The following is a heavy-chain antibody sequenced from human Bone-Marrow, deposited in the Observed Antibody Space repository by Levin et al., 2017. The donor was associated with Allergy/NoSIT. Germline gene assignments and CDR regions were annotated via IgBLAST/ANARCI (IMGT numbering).Heavy chain of an antibody. J-gene: IGHJ6*02. CDR1: GFSLSQPRMA. V-gene: IGHV2-26*01. D-gene: IGHD5/OR15-5a*01. Sequence: SGPTLVKPTETLALTCTVSGFSLSQPRMAVSWVRQPPGKALSWLGHIFSNDEKSYNTSLKSRLTISQVTSKSQVVLTMTTMDPLDTGTYYCARISVSTTYYAMDVWGQGTTVTVSS. CDR3: ARISVSTTYYAMDV. CDR2: IFSNDEK.